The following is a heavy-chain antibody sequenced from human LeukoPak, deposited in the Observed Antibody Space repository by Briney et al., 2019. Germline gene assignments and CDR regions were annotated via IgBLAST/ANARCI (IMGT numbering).Heavy chain of an antibody. Sequence: GRSLRLSCAASGFNFDDYAIHWVRHSPGKGLESDSGINHHSDITIYADSVRGRFTISRDNAKKSVYLQMRYLRVEATVLYFCTKRRDGHSPFDYWGQGILVTVSP. D-gene: IGHD5-18*01. CDR1: GFNFDDYA. CDR2: INHHSDIT. V-gene: IGHV3-9*01. CDR3: TKRRDGHSPFDY. J-gene: IGHJ4*02.